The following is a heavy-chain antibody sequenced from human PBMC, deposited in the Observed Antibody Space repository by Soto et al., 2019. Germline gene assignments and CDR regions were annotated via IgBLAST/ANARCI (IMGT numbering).Heavy chain of an antibody. D-gene: IGHD5-18*01. Sequence: PGGSLRLSCAASGFTFSSYAMSWVRQAPGKELEWVSTISGSDGRTYSTDSVKGRFTISRDNSRNTAYLQMNSLRVEDTAVYYCAKGVSQYTPLALFDYWGRGTLVTVSS. V-gene: IGHV3-23*01. CDR2: ISGSDGRT. CDR1: GFTFSSYA. J-gene: IGHJ4*02. CDR3: AKGVSQYTPLALFDY.